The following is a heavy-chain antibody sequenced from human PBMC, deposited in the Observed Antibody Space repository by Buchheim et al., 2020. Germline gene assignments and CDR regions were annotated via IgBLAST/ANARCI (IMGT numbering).Heavy chain of an antibody. Sequence: QVQLVESGGGVVQPGRSLRLSCAASGFTFSSYAMHWVRQAPGKGLEWVAVISYDGSNKYYADSVKGRFPISRDNSKNTLYLQMNSLRAEDTAVYYCARGTDSGSSSVPDYWGQGTL. CDR1: GFTFSSYA. CDR2: ISYDGSNK. J-gene: IGHJ4*02. CDR3: ARGTDSGSSSVPDY. V-gene: IGHV3-30-3*01. D-gene: IGHD6-6*01.